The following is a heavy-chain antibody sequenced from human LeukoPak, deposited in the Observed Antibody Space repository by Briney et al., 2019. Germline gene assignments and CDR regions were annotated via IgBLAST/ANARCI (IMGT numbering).Heavy chain of an antibody. V-gene: IGHV3-11*04. CDR2: SSSGSTK. J-gene: IGHJ4*02. D-gene: IGHD3-3*01. CDR3: ASSPPLGLDFWSGYYTGERPFDC. Sequence: GGSLRLSCAASTFTFSGYYMSFSSSGSTKYYADSVKGRFTISRDDAKNSLYLKMSSLRAEDTAVYYCASSPPLGLDFWSGYYTGERPFDCWGQGTLVTVSS. CDR1: TFTFSGYY.